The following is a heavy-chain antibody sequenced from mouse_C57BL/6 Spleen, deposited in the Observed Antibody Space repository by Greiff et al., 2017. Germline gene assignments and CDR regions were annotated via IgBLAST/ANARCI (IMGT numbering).Heavy chain of an antibody. CDR1: GYAFSSSW. J-gene: IGHJ2*01. V-gene: IGHV1-82*01. CDR2: IYPGDGDT. Sequence: VQLQQSGPELVKPGASVKISCKASGYAFSSSWLNWVKQRPGKGLEWIGRIYPGDGDTNYNGKFKGKATLTADKSSSPAYMQLSSLTSEDSAVYFCASWSFDYWGQGTTLTVSS. CDR3: ASWSFDY.